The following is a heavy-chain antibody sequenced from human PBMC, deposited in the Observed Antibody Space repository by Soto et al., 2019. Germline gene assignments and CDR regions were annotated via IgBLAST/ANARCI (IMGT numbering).Heavy chain of an antibody. CDR2: NSGSGGNT. Sequence: KGLEWVSANSGSGGNTHYADAVKGRSTISRDNSKNTLYLQMNSLSAEDTAVYYCANRNYYPSSGYTSPYLDFWGPGPLITV. V-gene: IGHV3-23*01. J-gene: IGHJ4*02. D-gene: IGHD3-22*01. CDR3: ANRNYYPSSGYTSPYLDF.